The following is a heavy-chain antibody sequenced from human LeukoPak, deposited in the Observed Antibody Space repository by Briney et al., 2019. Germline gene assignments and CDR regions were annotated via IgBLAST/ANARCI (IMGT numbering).Heavy chain of an antibody. CDR2: IKQDGSET. CDR1: RFTLSNYW. D-gene: IGHD6-19*01. Sequence: GGSLRLSCAASRFTLSNYWMSWVRQAPGKGLEGVANIKQDGSETYYVDSVKGRFTISRDNAKNSLSLQMNSLRAEDTAVYYCARQRGSGCLDYWGQGTLVTVSS. CDR3: ARQRGSGCLDY. V-gene: IGHV3-7*01. J-gene: IGHJ4*02.